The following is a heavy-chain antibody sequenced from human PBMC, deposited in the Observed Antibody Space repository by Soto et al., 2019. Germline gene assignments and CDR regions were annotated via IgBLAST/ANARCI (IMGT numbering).Heavy chain of an antibody. D-gene: IGHD3-10*01. Sequence: EVQVLESGGGLVQPGGSLRLSCAASGFTFSSYALTWIRQALGKGLEWVSAITGSGDYTYYADSAKGRFTISRDNSKNTLYLQMNSLRAEDTAVYYCAKGSRSTYPYYLDYWGQGTLVTVSS. CDR1: GFTFSSYA. V-gene: IGHV3-23*01. CDR2: ITGSGDYT. CDR3: AKGSRSTYPYYLDY. J-gene: IGHJ4*02.